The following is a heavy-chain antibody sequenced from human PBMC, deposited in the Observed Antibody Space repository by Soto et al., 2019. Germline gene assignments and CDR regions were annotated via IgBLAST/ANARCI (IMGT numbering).Heavy chain of an antibody. CDR2: IRGSGGST. CDR1: GFSFASYA. Sequence: EVQLLESGGGLVQPGGSLRLSCAASGFSFASYAMNWVRQAPGKGLEWVSGIRGSGGSTYYADSVKGRFTISRDNSKNTLYLQLSSLRVEDTAVYYCAKGFGISGQYDLDYWGQGTLVTVSS. J-gene: IGHJ4*02. D-gene: IGHD3-10*01. V-gene: IGHV3-23*01. CDR3: AKGFGISGQYDLDY.